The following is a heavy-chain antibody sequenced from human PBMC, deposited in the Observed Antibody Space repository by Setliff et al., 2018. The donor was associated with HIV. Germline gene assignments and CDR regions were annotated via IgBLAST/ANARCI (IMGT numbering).Heavy chain of an antibody. CDR3: AREGLYGTGDLDF. V-gene: IGHV1-3*01. CDR2: INAANGYT. Sequence: ASVKVSCKASGYTFTNYGIHWVRQAPGQRLEWMGWINAANGYTEYSQKNQGRVTISRDTTASTVYMEVNSLRSEDTAVYSCAREGLYGTGDLDFWGQGTLVTVTS. J-gene: IGHJ4*02. CDR1: GYTFTNYG. D-gene: IGHD3-16*01.